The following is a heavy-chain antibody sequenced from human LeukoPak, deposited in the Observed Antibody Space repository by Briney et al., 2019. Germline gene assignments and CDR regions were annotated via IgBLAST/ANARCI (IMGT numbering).Heavy chain of an antibody. CDR1: GGSISDNDYS. V-gene: IGHV4-39*01. Sequence: SETLSLTCNVSGGSISDNDYSWDWIRQPPGKGLEWMGCIHYSGTTYSNPSLKSRISISVDTSKGQFSLKLRSVTAADTAVYYCARRYYFVSGSYYPFDFWGQGTLVTVSS. D-gene: IGHD3-10*01. CDR3: ARRYYFVSGSYYPFDF. CDR2: IHYSGTT. J-gene: IGHJ4*02.